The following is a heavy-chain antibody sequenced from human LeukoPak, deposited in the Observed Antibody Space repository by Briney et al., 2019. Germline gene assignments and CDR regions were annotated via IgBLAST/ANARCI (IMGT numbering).Heavy chain of an antibody. J-gene: IGHJ4*02. CDR1: GYSISSGYY. CDR3: ARQRYDFWSGPNYFDY. V-gene: IGHV4-38-2*01. CDR2: IYHSGST. Sequence: SETLSLTCAVSGYSISSGYYWGWIRQPPGKGLEWIGSIYHSGSTYYNPSLKSRVTISVDTSKNQFSLKLSSVTAAGTAVYYCARQRYDFWSGPNYFDYWGQGTLVTVSS. D-gene: IGHD3-3*01.